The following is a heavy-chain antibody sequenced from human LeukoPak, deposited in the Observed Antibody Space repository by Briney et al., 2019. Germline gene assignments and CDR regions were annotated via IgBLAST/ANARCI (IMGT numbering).Heavy chain of an antibody. CDR2: IYYSGST. J-gene: IGHJ4*02. CDR1: GGSFSGYY. V-gene: IGHV4-34*01. CDR3: ARALTGYYPIDY. D-gene: IGHD3-9*01. Sequence: SETLSLTCAVYGGSFSGYYWSWIRQPPGKGLEWIGSIYYSGSTYYNPSLKSRVTISVDTSKNQFSLKPSSVTAADTAVYYCARALTGYYPIDYWGQGTLVTVSS.